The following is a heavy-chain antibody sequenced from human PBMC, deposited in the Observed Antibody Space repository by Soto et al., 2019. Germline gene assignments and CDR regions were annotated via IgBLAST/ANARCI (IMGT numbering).Heavy chain of an antibody. CDR1: GGSISSGGYY. D-gene: IGHD2-15*01. J-gene: IGHJ4*02. CDR3: ARGSVVAATLFDY. CDR2: IYYSGST. Sequence: QVQLQESGPGLVKPSQTLSLTCTVSGGSISSGGYYWSWIRQHPGKGLEWIGYIYYSGSTYYNPSLKSRVTISVDTSKNQFSLKLSSVTAVDTAVYYCARGSVVAATLFDYWGQGTLVTVSS. V-gene: IGHV4-31*03.